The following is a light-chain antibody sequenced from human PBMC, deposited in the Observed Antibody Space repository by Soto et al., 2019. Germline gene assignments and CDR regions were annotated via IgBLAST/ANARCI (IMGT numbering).Light chain of an antibody. CDR2: GAS. Sequence: EIVMTQSPATLSVSPGERATLSCRASQSVSSNLAWYQQKPGQAPSLLIYGASTRATGIPARFSGSGSGTEFTLTISTLQSEDFAVYYCQQYNNWAGWTFGQGTKVDNK. V-gene: IGKV3-15*01. J-gene: IGKJ1*01. CDR3: QQYNNWAGWT. CDR1: QSVSSN.